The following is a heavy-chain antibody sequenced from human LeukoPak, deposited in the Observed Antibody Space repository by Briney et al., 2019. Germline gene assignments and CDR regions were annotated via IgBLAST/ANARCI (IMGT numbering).Heavy chain of an antibody. CDR2: IYYSGST. V-gene: IGHV4-30-4*08. CDR1: GGSISRGDYY. CDR3: ARGVMGDRNDYFDY. Sequence: PSETLSLTCTVSGGSISRGDYYWSWIRQPPGKGLEWIGYIYYSGSTYYNPSLKSRVTISVDTSKNQFSLKLSSVTAADTAVYYCARGVMGDRNDYFDYWGQGTLVTVSS. J-gene: IGHJ4*02. D-gene: IGHD3-16*01.